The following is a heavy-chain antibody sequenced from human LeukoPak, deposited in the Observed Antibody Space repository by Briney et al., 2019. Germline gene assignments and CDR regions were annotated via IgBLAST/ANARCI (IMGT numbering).Heavy chain of an antibody. CDR3: VRGQWLGHSPFGY. D-gene: IGHD6-19*01. Sequence: SETLSLTCAVYGGSFSGYYWSWIRQPPGKGLEWIGEIIHSGSSSYNPSLKSRVTISVDTSKKQFSLKLKSVTAADTAVYYCVRGQWLGHSPFGYWSQGTLVTVSS. CDR1: GGSFSGYY. CDR2: IIHSGSS. J-gene: IGHJ4*02. V-gene: IGHV4-34*01.